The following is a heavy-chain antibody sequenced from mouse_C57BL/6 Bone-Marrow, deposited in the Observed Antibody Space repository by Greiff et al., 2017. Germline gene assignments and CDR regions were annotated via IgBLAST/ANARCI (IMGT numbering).Heavy chain of an antibody. Sequence: VQLQQSGAELARPGASVKMSCKASGYTFTSYTMHWVKQRPGQGLEWIGYINPSSGYTKYNQKFKDKATLTADKSSSTAYMQLSSLTSEDSAVYYCAREYYGSSYWYFDVWGTGTTVTVSS. V-gene: IGHV1-4*01. CDR3: AREYYGSSYWYFDV. CDR1: GYTFTSYT. J-gene: IGHJ1*03. CDR2: INPSSGYT. D-gene: IGHD1-1*01.